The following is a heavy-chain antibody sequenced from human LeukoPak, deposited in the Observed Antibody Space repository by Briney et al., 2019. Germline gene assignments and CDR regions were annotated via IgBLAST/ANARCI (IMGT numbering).Heavy chain of an antibody. CDR1: GDSVTSGGFY. V-gene: IGHV4-39*02. D-gene: IGHD3-10*01. J-gene: IGHJ5*02. CDR2: VYYTGST. CDR3: ARHSGSGSLSRPFDP. Sequence: PSETLSLTCTVSGDSVTSGGFYWAWLPQPPGKGLEWIATVYYTGSTYYNPSLKSRVTISIDTSKNHFSLKLRSVVAPDTAVYYCARHSGSGSLSRPFDPWGQGTLVTVYS.